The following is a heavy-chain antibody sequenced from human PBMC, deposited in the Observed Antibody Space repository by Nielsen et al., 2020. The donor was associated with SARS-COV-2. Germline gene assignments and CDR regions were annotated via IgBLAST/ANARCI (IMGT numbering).Heavy chain of an antibody. CDR2: INHGGST. CDR1: GGSFSGYY. D-gene: IGHD6-13*01. V-gene: IGHV4-34*01. Sequence: GSLRLSCAVYGGSFSGYYWSWIRQPPGKGLEWIGEINHGGSTNYNPSLKSRVTISVDTSKNQFSLKLSSVTAADTAVYYCARRSSSWYRVGMDVWGQGTTVTVSS. J-gene: IGHJ6*02. CDR3: ARRSSSWYRVGMDV.